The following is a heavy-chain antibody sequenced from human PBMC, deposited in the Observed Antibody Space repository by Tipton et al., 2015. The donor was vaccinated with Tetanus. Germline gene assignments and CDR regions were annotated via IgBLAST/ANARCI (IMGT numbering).Heavy chain of an antibody. CDR2: IYHSGST. Sequence: WSWVRQPPGKGLEWIGYIYHSGSTYYNPSLKSRVTISVDRSKNQFSLKLSSVTAADTAVYYCARVVIWFGAPPSHFDYWGQGTLVTVSS. D-gene: IGHD3-10*01. J-gene: IGHJ4*02. V-gene: IGHV4-30-2*01. CDR3: ARVVIWFGAPPSHFDY.